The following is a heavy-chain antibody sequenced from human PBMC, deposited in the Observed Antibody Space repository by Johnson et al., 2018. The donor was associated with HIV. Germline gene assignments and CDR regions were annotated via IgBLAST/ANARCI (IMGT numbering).Heavy chain of an antibody. CDR2: ISGSGGTI. Sequence: VQLVESGGGLVQPGGSLRLSCAASGFTFSSYAMSWVRQAPGKGLEWVSAISGSGGTIYYADSVKGRFTISRDNAKNSLYLQMNSLRAEDTAVYYCARAERSSSGVDAFDIWGQGTMVTVSS. V-gene: IGHV3-23*04. CDR3: ARAERSSSGVDAFDI. J-gene: IGHJ3*02. CDR1: GFTFSSYA. D-gene: IGHD6-6*01.